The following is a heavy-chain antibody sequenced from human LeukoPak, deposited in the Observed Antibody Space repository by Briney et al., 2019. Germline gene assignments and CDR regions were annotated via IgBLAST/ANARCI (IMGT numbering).Heavy chain of an antibody. Sequence: GRSLRLSCAASGFTFSSYGMHWVRQAPGKGLEWVAVIWYDGSNKYYADSVKGRFTISRDNSKNTLYLQMNSLRAEDTAVYYCAKDREEYCSGGSCYPGWFDPWGQGTLVTVSS. J-gene: IGHJ5*02. V-gene: IGHV3-33*06. CDR1: GFTFSSYG. CDR3: AKDREEYCSGGSCYPGWFDP. CDR2: IWYDGSNK. D-gene: IGHD2-15*01.